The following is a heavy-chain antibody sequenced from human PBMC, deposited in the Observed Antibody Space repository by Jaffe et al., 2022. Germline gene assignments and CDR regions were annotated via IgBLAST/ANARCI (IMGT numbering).Heavy chain of an antibody. Sequence: EVQLLESGGGLLQPGGSLRLSCAASGFTFSNYDMSWVRQAPGKGLEWVSTISGSGAKTYYADSVKGRFTISRDTSKNTLFLQMNSLRAEDTALYYCAKGGSSWYNWYCFDYWGQGTLVTVSS. CDR2: ISGSGAKT. J-gene: IGHJ4*02. CDR1: GFTFSNYD. V-gene: IGHV3-23*01. D-gene: IGHD6-13*01. CDR3: AKGGSSWYNWYCFDY.